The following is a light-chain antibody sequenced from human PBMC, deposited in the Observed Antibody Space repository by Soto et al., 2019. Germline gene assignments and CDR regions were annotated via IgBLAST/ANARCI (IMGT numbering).Light chain of an antibody. CDR3: QQYGNSTGT. J-gene: IGKJ1*01. Sequence: DIELTQSPGTLSVSLGDRATLSCRARQSVSTSYLAWYQQKPGQAPRLLIYGASSRATGIPDRFSGSGSGTDFTLTISSLQPEDFAVYYCQQYGNSTGTFGQGTKVDIK. CDR2: GAS. CDR1: QSVSTSY. V-gene: IGKV3-20*01.